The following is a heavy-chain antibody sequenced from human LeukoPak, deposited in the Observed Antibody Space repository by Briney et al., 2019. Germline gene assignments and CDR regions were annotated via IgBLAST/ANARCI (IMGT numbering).Heavy chain of an antibody. D-gene: IGHD2-21*01. Sequence: GGSLRLSCAASGFTFSSYAMSWVRQAPGKGLEWVSAISGSGGSTYYADSVKGRFTISRDNSKNTLYLQMNSLRAEDTAVYYCAKDGRYSGRAYYFDYWGQGTLVTVSS. CDR2: ISGSGGST. CDR1: GFTFSSYA. CDR3: AKDGRYSGRAYYFDY. V-gene: IGHV3-23*01. J-gene: IGHJ4*02.